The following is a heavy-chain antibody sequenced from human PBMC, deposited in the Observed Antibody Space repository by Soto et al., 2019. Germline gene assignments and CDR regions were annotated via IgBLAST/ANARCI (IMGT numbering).Heavy chain of an antibody. CDR1: GGTFSSYA. Sequence: QVQLVQSGAEVKKPGSSVKVSCKASGGTFSSYAISWVRQAPGQGLEWMGGIIPIFGTANYAQKFRGRVTITADESTSTAYMELSSLRSEDTAVYYCARDGGYCGGDCYYNWFDPWGQGTLVTVSS. CDR2: IIPIFGTA. CDR3: ARDGGYCGGDCYYNWFDP. D-gene: IGHD2-21*02. J-gene: IGHJ5*02. V-gene: IGHV1-69*01.